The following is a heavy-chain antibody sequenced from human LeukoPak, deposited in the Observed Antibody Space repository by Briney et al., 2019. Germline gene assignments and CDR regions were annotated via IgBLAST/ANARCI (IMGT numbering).Heavy chain of an antibody. CDR1: GGSISSGGYY. V-gene: IGHV4-39*01. Sequence: ASETLSLTCTVSGGSISSGGYYWGWIRQPPGKGLEWIGSIYYSGSTYYNPSLKSRVTISVDTSKNQFSLKLSSVTAADMAVYYCAIGYSSSWYYFDYWGQGTLVTVSS. J-gene: IGHJ4*02. CDR3: AIGYSSSWYYFDY. D-gene: IGHD6-13*01. CDR2: IYYSGST.